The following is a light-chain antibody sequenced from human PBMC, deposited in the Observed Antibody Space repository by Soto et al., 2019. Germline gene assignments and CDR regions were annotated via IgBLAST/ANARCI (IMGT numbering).Light chain of an antibody. CDR1: QSIGKSY. J-gene: IGKJ4*01. CDR3: QQYAESPLT. Sequence: ETVFTQSPGTVSLSPCESATISCRASQSIGKSYLAWFQHKPGQAPRLLIYGASTRATGIPDRFRGSGSGTDFTLTVSRLESEDFAVYYCQQYAESPLTFGGGTKVDIK. CDR2: GAS. V-gene: IGKV3-20*01.